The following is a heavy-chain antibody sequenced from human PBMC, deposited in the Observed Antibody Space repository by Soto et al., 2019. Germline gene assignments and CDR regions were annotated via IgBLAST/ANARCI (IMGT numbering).Heavy chain of an antibody. CDR2: IWYDGSNK. V-gene: IGHV3-33*01. J-gene: IGHJ6*02. CDR1: GFTFSSYG. CDR3: ARGLTTYYYYGMDV. Sequence: QVQLVESGGGVVQPGRSLRLSCAASGFTFSSYGMHGVRQAPGKGLEWVAVIWYDGSNKYYADSVKGRFTISRDNSKYTLYLQMNSLRAEDTAVYYCARGLTTYYYYGMDVWGQGTTVTVSS.